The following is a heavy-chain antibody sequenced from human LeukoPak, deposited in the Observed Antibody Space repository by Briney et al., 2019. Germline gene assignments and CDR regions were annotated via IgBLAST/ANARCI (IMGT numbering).Heavy chain of an antibody. V-gene: IGHV1-8*03. CDR2: MTPNSGYT. D-gene: IGHD5-24*01. Sequence: ASVKVSCKASGYTFTSYDINWVRQATGQGLEWMGWMTPNSGYTGYAQKFQGRVTITRNTSITTAYMELSSVRFEDTAVYYCARGRDDYNFGYFYLWGRGTLVTVSS. J-gene: IGHJ2*01. CDR1: GYTFTSYD. CDR3: ARGRDDYNFGYFYL.